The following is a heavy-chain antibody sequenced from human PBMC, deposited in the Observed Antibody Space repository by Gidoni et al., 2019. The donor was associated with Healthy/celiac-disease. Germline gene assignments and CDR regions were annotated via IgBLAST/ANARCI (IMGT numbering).Heavy chain of an antibody. D-gene: IGHD3-16*01. CDR3: ARGLITWPLRPFDY. Sequence: QVQLQQWGAGLLKPSETLSLTCAVYGGSFSGYYWSWIRQPPGKGLEWIGEINHSGSTNYNPSLKSRVTISVDTSKNQFSLKLSSVTAADTAVYYCARGLITWPLRPFDYWGQGTLVTVSS. CDR2: INHSGST. J-gene: IGHJ4*02. V-gene: IGHV4-34*01. CDR1: GGSFSGYY.